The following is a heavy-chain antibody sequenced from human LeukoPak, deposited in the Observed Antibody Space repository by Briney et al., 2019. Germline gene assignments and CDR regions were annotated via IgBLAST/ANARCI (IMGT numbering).Heavy chain of an antibody. J-gene: IGHJ4*02. CDR2: ISYDGCNK. CDR3: AKGWLGKFDY. V-gene: IGHV3-30*18. Sequence: PGRSLRLSCAASGFTFSSYGMHWVRQAPGKGLEWVAVISYDGCNKYYADSVKGRFTISRDNSKNTLYLQMNSLRAEDTAVYYCAKGWLGKFDYWGQGTLVTVSS. CDR1: GFTFSSYG. D-gene: IGHD5-24*01.